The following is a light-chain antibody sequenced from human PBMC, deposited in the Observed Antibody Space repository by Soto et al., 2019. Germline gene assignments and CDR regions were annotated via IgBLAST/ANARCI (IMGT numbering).Light chain of an antibody. V-gene: IGKV1-9*01. Sequence: DIQLTQSPSFLSASVGDRVTITCRASQDISDYLAWYQQRPGKAPKLLIYAASTLQSGVPSRFSGSGSGTEFTLTISSLQPEDFAVYYCQQYGSSPRTFGQGTRLESK. CDR1: QDISDY. J-gene: IGKJ5*01. CDR3: QQYGSSPRT. CDR2: AAS.